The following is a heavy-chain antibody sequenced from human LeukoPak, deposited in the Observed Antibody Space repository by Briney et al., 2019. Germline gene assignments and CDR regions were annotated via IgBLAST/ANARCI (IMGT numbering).Heavy chain of an antibody. D-gene: IGHD4-17*01. CDR3: AKRSGDYGDYYFDY. Sequence: GGSLRLSCAASGFTFSSYGMHWVRQAPGKGLEWVAFILYDGSNKYYADPVKGRFTISRDNSKTTLYLQMNSLRAEDTAVYYCAKRSGDYGDYYFDYWGQGTLVTVSS. CDR2: ILYDGSNK. V-gene: IGHV3-30*02. CDR1: GFTFSSYG. J-gene: IGHJ4*02.